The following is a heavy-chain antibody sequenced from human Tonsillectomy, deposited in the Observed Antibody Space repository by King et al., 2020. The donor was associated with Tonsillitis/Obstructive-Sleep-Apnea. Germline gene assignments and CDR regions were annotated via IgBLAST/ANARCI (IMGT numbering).Heavy chain of an antibody. CDR3: ARRPRDSRCYYLDC. CDR2: IYYSGST. D-gene: IGHD3-22*01. J-gene: IGHJ4*02. Sequence: VQLQESGPGLVKPSETLSLTCTVSGGSISSYYWSWIRQPPGKGLEWIGYIYYSGSTNYNPSLKSRVTISVDTSKNQFSLKLSSVTAADTAVYYCARRPRDSRCYYLDCGGQEPLVPVSS. CDR1: GGSISSYY. V-gene: IGHV4-59*08.